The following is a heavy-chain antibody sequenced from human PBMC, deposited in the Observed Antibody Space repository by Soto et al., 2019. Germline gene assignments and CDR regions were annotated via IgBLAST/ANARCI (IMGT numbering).Heavy chain of an antibody. Sequence: PSETLSLTCTVSGGSISSGGYYWSWIRQPPGKGLEWIGEINHSGSTNYNPSLKSRVTISVDTSKNQFSLKLSSVTAADTAVYYCARGPPNYDILTGYPLSPDDYWGQGTLVTVSS. CDR1: GGSISSGGYY. D-gene: IGHD3-9*01. J-gene: IGHJ4*02. CDR3: ARGPPNYDILTGYPLSPDDY. V-gene: IGHV4-39*07. CDR2: INHSGST.